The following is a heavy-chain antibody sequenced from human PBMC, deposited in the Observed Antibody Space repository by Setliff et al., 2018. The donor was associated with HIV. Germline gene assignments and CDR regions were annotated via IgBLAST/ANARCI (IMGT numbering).Heavy chain of an antibody. J-gene: IGHJ3*01. D-gene: IGHD3-10*01. CDR3: VRVAMIRGTIIGAFDL. V-gene: IGHV1-46*01. CDR2: INPSGGST. CDR1: GYTFTSYY. Sequence: ASVKVSCKASGYTFTSYYMHWVRQAPGQGLEWMGIINPSGGSTSYAQKFQGRVTMTRDTSTSTVYMELSSLRSEDTAVYYCVRVAMIRGTIIGAFDLWGQGSMVTVSS.